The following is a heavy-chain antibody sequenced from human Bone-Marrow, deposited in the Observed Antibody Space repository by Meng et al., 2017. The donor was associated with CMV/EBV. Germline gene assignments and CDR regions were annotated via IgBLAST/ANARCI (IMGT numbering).Heavy chain of an antibody. CDR3: ARDIVVVIAMIFDY. D-gene: IGHD2-21*01. Sequence: GESLKISCAASGFTFSSYAMHWVRQAPGKGLEWVAVISYDGSNKYYADSVKGRFTISRDNSKNTLYLQMNSLRAEDTAVYYCARDIVVVIAMIFDYWGQGTRVTVSS. J-gene: IGHJ4*02. CDR1: GFTFSSYA. V-gene: IGHV3-30*04. CDR2: ISYDGSNK.